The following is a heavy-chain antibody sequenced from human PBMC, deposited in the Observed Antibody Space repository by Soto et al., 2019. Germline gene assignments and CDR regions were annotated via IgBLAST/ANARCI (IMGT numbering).Heavy chain of an antibody. CDR1: GSTLSSYS. CDR2: IIPIVGTA. Sequence: SVKVSCNTSGSTLSSYSIGWARHAPGEGLEWMGRIIPIVGTANYAQKLDGRGTITADESTSTAYMELSSLRSEDTAVYYCAGDYDFGRGYPSDSQYYMDVWGQGITGTVSS. CDR3: AGDYDFGRGYPSDSQYYMDV. V-gene: IGHV1-69*13. D-gene: IGHD3-3*01. J-gene: IGHJ6*02.